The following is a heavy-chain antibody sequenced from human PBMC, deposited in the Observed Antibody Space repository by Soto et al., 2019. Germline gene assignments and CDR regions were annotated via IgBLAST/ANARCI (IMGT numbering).Heavy chain of an antibody. CDR1: GFPFSSTD. Sequence: GGALRTLLCSPGFPFSSTDMTWVRQAPGKGLDWVSTIDGSGGTPYYADSVKGRFTISRDNSMNTVYLQMNSLRADDTALYYCAKNSGWFNTWGQRALVTVSS. V-gene: IGHV3-23*01. D-gene: IGHD3-10*01. CDR2: IDGSGGTP. CDR3: AKNSGWFNT. J-gene: IGHJ5*02.